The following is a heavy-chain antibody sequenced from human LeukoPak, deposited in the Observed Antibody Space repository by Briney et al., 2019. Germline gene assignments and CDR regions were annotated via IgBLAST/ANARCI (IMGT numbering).Heavy chain of an antibody. CDR3: ARPYSGGWYGAFNI. Sequence: SETLSLTCTVSGASVSSYYWSWIRQPPGKGLEWIGHIYYSGSTSYNPSLKGRVTISVDTSKNQFSLKLTSVIAADTAVYYCARPYSGGWYGAFNIWGQGTMVTVSS. J-gene: IGHJ3*02. CDR1: GASVSSYY. D-gene: IGHD6-19*01. V-gene: IGHV4-59*08. CDR2: IYYSGST.